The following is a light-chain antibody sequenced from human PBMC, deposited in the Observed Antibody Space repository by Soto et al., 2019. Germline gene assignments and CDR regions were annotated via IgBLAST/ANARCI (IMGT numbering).Light chain of an antibody. V-gene: IGKV1-39*01. CDR1: QSILAY. CDR3: QQTYATAFN. Sequence: IQMTQSPSSLSASVGGRVTITCRASQSILAYLNWYQVKLGKPPRLLIFSASNLQSGVPPRFIGSGSGTDFALTIGGVEPDDAATDYCQQTYATAFNFGQGTNL. CDR2: SAS. J-gene: IGKJ2*01.